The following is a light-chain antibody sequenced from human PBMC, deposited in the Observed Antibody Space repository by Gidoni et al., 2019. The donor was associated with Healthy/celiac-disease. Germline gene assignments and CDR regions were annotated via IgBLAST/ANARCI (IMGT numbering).Light chain of an antibody. J-gene: IGKJ2*01. V-gene: IGKV3-20*01. CDR1: QSVSSSY. CDR3: QQYGSSPYT. CDR2: GAS. Sequence: VLTQSPGTLSLSSGERATLFCRASQSVSSSYLAWYQQKPGQAPRLLIYGASSRATGVPDRFSGSGSGTDFTLTISRLEPEDFAVYYCQQYGSSPYTFGQGTKVEIK.